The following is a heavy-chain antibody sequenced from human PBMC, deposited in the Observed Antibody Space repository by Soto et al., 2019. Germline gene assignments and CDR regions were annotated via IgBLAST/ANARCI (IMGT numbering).Heavy chain of an antibody. CDR2: INPNSGGT. V-gene: IGHV1-2*04. Sequence: GASVKVSCKASGYTFTVYYMRWVRQAPGQGLEWMGWINPNSGGTNYAQKFQGWVTMTRDTSISTAYMELSRLRSDDTAVYYCAREGIVVVPAAKGGFDYWGQGTLVTVSS. J-gene: IGHJ4*02. D-gene: IGHD2-2*01. CDR3: AREGIVVVPAAKGGFDY. CDR1: GYTFTVYY.